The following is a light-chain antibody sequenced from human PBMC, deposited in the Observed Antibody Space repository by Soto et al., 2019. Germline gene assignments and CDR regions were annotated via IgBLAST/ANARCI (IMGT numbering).Light chain of an antibody. CDR3: CSYTGSHTRV. V-gene: IGLV2-14*01. CDR2: DVN. CDR1: SSDVGGYDF. J-gene: IGLJ1*01. Sequence: QSVLTQPASVSGSPGQSINNSCTGTSSDVGGYDFVSWYQHHPGKAPKLMIYDVNNRPSGISNRFSRYKSDNTASLTISGLQTEDEADYYCCSYTGSHTRVFGTGTKVTVL.